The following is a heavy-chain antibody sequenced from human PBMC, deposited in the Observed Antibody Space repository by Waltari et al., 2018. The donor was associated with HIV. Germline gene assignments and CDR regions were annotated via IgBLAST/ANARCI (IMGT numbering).Heavy chain of an antibody. CDR3: AKGEYYGDYLGH. CDR2: MSYDGSRR. Sequence: QLAESGGGVVQPGRSLTLSCVTSGFTSTNYGIHWVRQAPGKGLEWVAVMSYDGSRRYYVDSVKGRFTISRDTSKNTQYLQMNSLRAEDTAVYYCAKGEYYGDYLGHWGQGTLVTVSS. V-gene: IGHV3-30*18. J-gene: IGHJ4*02. D-gene: IGHD4-17*01. CDR1: GFTSTNYG.